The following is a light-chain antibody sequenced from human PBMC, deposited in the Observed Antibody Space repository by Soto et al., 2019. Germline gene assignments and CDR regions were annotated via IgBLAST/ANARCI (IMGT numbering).Light chain of an antibody. V-gene: IGLV1-44*01. J-gene: IGLJ2*01. CDR3: AVWDDSLNGVV. CDR2: SNN. CDR1: SSNIGSNT. Sequence: QSVVTQAPSASGTPGQRVTISCSGRSSNIGSNTVYWYQQLPGTAPKLLIYSNNQRPSGVPERFSGSQSGTSASLAINGLQSEDEAEYYCAVWDDSLNGVVFDGGTKLTVL.